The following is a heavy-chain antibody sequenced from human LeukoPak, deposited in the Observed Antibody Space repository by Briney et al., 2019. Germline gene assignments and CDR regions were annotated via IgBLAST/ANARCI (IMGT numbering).Heavy chain of an antibody. CDR2: ISSNGGST. CDR3: ARSYNWNVLSGYSDY. D-gene: IGHD1-1*01. V-gene: IGHV3-64*01. J-gene: IGHJ4*02. Sequence: GRSLRLSCAASGFTFSSYGMHWVRQAPGKGLEYVSAISSNGGSTYYANSVKGRFTISRDNSKNTLYLQMGSLRAEDMAVYYCARSYNWNVLSGYSDYWGQGTLVTVSS. CDR1: GFTFSSYG.